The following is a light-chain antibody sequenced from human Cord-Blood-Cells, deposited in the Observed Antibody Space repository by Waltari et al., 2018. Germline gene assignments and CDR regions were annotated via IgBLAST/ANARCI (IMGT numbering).Light chain of an antibody. CDR1: SSNIGSNT. J-gene: IGLJ2*01. CDR2: SNK. CDR3: AAWDDSLNAPV. Sequence: QSVLTQPPSASGTPGQRVTISCSGSSSNIGSNTVNWYQQLPGTAPKLLIYSNKQRPSGVPDRFXXSKSGTSASLASSGLQSEDEADYYCAAWDDSLNAPVFGGGTKLTVL. V-gene: IGLV1-44*01.